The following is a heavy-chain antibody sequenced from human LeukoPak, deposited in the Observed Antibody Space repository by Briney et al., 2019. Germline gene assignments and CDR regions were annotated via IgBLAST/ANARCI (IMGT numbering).Heavy chain of an antibody. D-gene: IGHD2-2*01. CDR3: ARFRWCTSCFAFDI. CDR2: IIPIFGTA. Sequence: SVKVSCKASGGTFSSYAISWVRQAPGQGLEWMGGIIPIFGTANYAQKFQGRVTITADEPTSTAYMELSSLRSEDTAVYYCARFRWCTSCFAFDIWGQGTMVTVSS. V-gene: IGHV1-69*01. J-gene: IGHJ3*02. CDR1: GGTFSSYA.